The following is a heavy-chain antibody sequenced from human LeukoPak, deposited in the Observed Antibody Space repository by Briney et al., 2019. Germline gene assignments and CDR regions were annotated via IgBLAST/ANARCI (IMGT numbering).Heavy chain of an antibody. Sequence: GASVKVSCKASGYTFGSNYMHWVRQAPGQGLERMGIINPSGGSTNYAQRFQGRVTMTRDTSTSTVYMELSSLRSADTAVYYCARDAHSNNYDSSGYSKTFDIWGQGTLVTVSS. CDR2: INPSGGST. CDR1: GYTFGSNY. J-gene: IGHJ4*02. CDR3: ARDAHSNNYDSSGYSKTFDI. V-gene: IGHV1-46*01. D-gene: IGHD3-22*01.